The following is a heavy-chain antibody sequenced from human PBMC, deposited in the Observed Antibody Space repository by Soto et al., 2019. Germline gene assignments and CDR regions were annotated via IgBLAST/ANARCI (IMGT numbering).Heavy chain of an antibody. Sequence: SETLSLTCTVSGGSISSYYWSWIRQPPGKGLEWIGYIYYSGSTNYNPSLKSQVTISVDTSKNQFSLKLSSVTAADTAVYYCARGPYSSRPSFYYYGMDVWGQGTTVTVSS. CDR2: IYYSGST. D-gene: IGHD6-13*01. V-gene: IGHV4-59*01. CDR1: GGSISSYY. CDR3: ARGPYSSRPSFYYYGMDV. J-gene: IGHJ6*02.